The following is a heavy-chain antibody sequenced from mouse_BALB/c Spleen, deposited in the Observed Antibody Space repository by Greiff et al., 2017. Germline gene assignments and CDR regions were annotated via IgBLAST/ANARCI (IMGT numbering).Heavy chain of an antibody. CDR1: GFTFSSFG. D-gene: IGHD2-3*01. Sequence: DVKLVESGGGLVQPGGSRKLSCAASGFTFSSFGMHWVRQAPEKGLEWVAYISSGSSTIYYADTVKGRFTISRDNPKNTLFLQMTSLRSEDTAMYYCARSHPYDGYFDYWGQGTTLTVSS. CDR2: ISSGSSTI. V-gene: IGHV5-17*02. CDR3: ARSHPYDGYFDY. J-gene: IGHJ2*01.